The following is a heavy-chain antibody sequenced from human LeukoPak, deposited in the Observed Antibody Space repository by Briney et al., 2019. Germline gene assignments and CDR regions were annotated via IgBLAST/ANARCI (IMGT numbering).Heavy chain of an antibody. CDR1: GGSFSGYY. J-gene: IGHJ4*02. D-gene: IGHD3-9*01. Sequence: PSETLSLTCAVYGGSFSGYYWSWIRQPPGKGLEWIGEINHSGSTNYNPSLKSRVTISVDTSKNQFSLKLSPVTAADTAVYYCARATGYYKVFDYWGQGTLVTVSS. CDR2: INHSGST. V-gene: IGHV4-34*01. CDR3: ARATGYYKVFDY.